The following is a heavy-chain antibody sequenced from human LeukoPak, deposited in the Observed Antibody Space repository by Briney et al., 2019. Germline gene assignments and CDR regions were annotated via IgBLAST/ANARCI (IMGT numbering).Heavy chain of an antibody. D-gene: IGHD3-10*01. V-gene: IGHV3-23*01. CDR1: GFTFSSYA. CDR2: ISGSGGSR. Sequence: GGSLRLSCAASGFTFSSYAMSWVRQAPGKGLEWVSAISGSGGSRYYADSVKGRFTISRDNSKNTLYLQMNSLRAEDTAVYYCANGLNGSGSYYADFQHWGQGTLVTVSS. CDR3: ANGLNGSGSYYADFQH. J-gene: IGHJ1*01.